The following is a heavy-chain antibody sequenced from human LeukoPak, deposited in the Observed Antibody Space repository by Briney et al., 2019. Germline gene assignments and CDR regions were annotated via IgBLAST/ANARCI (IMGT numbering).Heavy chain of an antibody. Sequence: PGGSLRLSCAASGLRFSDYYVSWIRQAPGKGLQWVSYISSGGDIMHYADSVKGRFTSSRDNAKNSLYLQMNSLRAEDTAVYYCARGGYGEYYFDYWGQGTLVTVSS. V-gene: IGHV3-11*04. D-gene: IGHD4-17*01. CDR1: GLRFSDYY. CDR2: ISSGGDIM. J-gene: IGHJ4*02. CDR3: ARGGYGEYYFDY.